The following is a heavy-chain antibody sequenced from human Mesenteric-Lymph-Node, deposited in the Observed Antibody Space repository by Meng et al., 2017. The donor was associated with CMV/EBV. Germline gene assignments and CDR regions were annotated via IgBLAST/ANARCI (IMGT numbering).Heavy chain of an antibody. CDR2: IKSKPDGGTT. CDR1: EFTVGTAW. Sequence: ASEFTVGTAWMGWVRQAPGEGLEGVGRIKSKPDGGTTDYAAPVKGRFTISRDDSKNTLYLQMNSLKTEDTAVYYCARGRVAGTMVGYWGQGTLVTVSS. CDR3: ARGRVAGTMVGY. J-gene: IGHJ4*02. D-gene: IGHD6-19*01. V-gene: IGHV3-15*01.